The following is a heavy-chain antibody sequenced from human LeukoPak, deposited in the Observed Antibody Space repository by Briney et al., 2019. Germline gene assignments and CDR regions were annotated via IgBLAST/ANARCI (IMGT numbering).Heavy chain of an antibody. D-gene: IGHD6-13*01. V-gene: IGHV3-66*01. J-gene: IGHJ4*02. CDR3: ARESSIAAAGPFDY. Sequence: GGSLRLSCAASGFTVSSNYMSWVRQAPGKGLEWVSVIYSGGSTYYADSVKGRFTISRDNSKNTLYLQMNSLRAEDTAVYYCARESSIAAAGPFDYWGQGTLVTVSS. CDR1: GFTVSSNY. CDR2: IYSGGST.